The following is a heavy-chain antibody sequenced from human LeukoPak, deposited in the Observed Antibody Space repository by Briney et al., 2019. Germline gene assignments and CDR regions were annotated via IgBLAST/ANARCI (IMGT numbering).Heavy chain of an antibody. Sequence: SETLSLTCTVSGGSISSYYWTWIRQSPGKRQEWIGYRYSSGSANYNPSLGSRVTISIDASKNQISLRLSSVTAADTAVYYCARGGGIGYNFYWGRGTLVTVSS. D-gene: IGHD5-24*01. V-gene: IGHV4-59*01. CDR3: ARGGGIGYNFY. CDR1: GGSISSYY. J-gene: IGHJ4*02. CDR2: RYSSGSA.